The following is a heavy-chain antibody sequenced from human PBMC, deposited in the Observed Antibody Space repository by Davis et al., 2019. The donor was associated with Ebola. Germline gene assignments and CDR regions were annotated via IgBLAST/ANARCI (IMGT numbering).Heavy chain of an antibody. CDR1: GVSISGYH. V-gene: IGHV4-59*01. CDR3: ARHGDTAMVWDY. Sequence: SETLSLTCTVSGVSISGYHWSWIRQPPGKGLEWFGHIYHSGSANYNPSLESRITISVDTSKNQVSLKLNSVTAADTAVYYCARHGDTAMVWDYWGQGTLVTVSS. D-gene: IGHD5-18*01. CDR2: IYHSGSA. J-gene: IGHJ4*02.